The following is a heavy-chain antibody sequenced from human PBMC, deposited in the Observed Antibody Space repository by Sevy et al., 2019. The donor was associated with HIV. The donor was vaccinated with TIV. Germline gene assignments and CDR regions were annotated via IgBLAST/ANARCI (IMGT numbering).Heavy chain of an antibody. CDR1: GFTFRSFS. J-gene: IGHJ5*01. V-gene: IGHV3-33*01. D-gene: IGHD1-1*01. CDR2: IWYDGRTK. Sequence: GGSLRLSCSASGFTFRSFSMHWVRQAPGKGLEWVAAIWYDGRTKQYADSVKGRFTISRDNSKNMWNLEMNSLRAEDTALYFGARDSARVIVPTAGFDSWGQGTVVTVSS. CDR3: ARDSARVIVPTAGFDS.